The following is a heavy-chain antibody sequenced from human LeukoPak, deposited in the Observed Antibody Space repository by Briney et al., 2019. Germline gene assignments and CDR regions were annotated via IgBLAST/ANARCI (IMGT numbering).Heavy chain of an antibody. V-gene: IGHV3-21*01. J-gene: IGHJ4*02. D-gene: IGHD6-13*01. CDR3: ARPAAAGFVPTFDY. CDR1: GFTFSSYS. CDR2: ISSSSSYI. Sequence: PGGSLRLSCAASGFTFSSYSMNWVRQAPGKGLEWVSSISSSSSYIYYADSVKGRFTIPRDNAKDSLYLQMNSLRAEDTAVYYCARPAAAGFVPTFDYWGREPWSPSPQ.